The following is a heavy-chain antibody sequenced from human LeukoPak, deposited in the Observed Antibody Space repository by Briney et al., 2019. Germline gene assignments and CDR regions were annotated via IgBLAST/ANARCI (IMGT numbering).Heavy chain of an antibody. CDR1: QFRFPFSHYG. CDR2: IWSDGTNQ. D-gene: IGHD4-11*01. J-gene: IGHJ5*01. Sequence: GGSLTLSCVASQFRFPFSHYGMHWVRQAPGRGLEWVAVIWSDGTNQYYADSVKGRFTISRDNSKSTVYLQMNSLRAEDTAVYFCAKDAQRGFDYSNSLESWGQGTLVTVSS. CDR3: AKDAQRGFDYSNSLES. V-gene: IGHV3-33*06.